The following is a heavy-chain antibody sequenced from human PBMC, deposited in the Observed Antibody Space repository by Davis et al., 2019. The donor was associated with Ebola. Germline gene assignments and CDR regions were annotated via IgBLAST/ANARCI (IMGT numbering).Heavy chain of an antibody. CDR3: ARSSGSPWYYYGMDV. V-gene: IGHV3-21*04. Sequence: GGSLRLSCAASGFTFSSYAMSWVRQAPGKGLEWVSSISSSSSYIYYADSVKGRFTISRDNAKNSLYLQMNSLRAEDTAVYYCARSSGSPWYYYGMDVWGQGTTVTVSS. CDR2: ISSSSSYI. J-gene: IGHJ6*02. CDR1: GFTFSSYA. D-gene: IGHD1-26*01.